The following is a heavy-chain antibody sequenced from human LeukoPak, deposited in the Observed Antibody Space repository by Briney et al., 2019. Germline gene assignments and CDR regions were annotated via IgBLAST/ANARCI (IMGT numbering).Heavy chain of an antibody. Sequence: GGSLRLSCAASGFTFSSYAMSWVRQAPGKGLEWVSAITGSGATTYYADSVKGRFTISRDNSKNTLYLQTNSLRAEDTAVYYCARGGYCSNVVCYTSRSLDYWGQGTLVTVSS. CDR2: ITGSGATT. V-gene: IGHV3-23*01. CDR1: GFTFSSYA. J-gene: IGHJ4*02. CDR3: ARGGYCSNVVCYTSRSLDY. D-gene: IGHD2-8*01.